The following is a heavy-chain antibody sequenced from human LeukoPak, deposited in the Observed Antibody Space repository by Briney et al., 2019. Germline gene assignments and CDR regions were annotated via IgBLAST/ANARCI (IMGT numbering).Heavy chain of an antibody. J-gene: IGHJ5*02. CDR3: IRDFRSADL. Sequence: GGSLSLSCTASGFSFSGHWMHWARQLPGKGLVWVSRISPTGSTTSYADSVKGRFTVSRDNAKNTVYLEMNSLSVEDTATYYCIRDFRSADLWGQGTLVTVTS. CDR2: ISPTGSTT. CDR1: GFSFSGHW. V-gene: IGHV3-74*01.